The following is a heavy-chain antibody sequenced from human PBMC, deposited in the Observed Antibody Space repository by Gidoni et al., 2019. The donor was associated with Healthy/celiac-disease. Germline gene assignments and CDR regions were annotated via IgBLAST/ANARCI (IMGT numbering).Heavy chain of an antibody. Sequence: GGLVQPGGSLRLSCAASGFTFSSYAMHWVRQAPGKGLEYVSAISSNGGSTYYANSVKGRFTISRDNSKNTLYLQMGSLRAEDMAVYYCARDVDSGSYWDWGQGTLVTVSS. CDR3: ARDVDSGSYWD. CDR1: GFTFSSYA. CDR2: ISSNGGST. V-gene: IGHV3-64*01. D-gene: IGHD1-26*01. J-gene: IGHJ4*02.